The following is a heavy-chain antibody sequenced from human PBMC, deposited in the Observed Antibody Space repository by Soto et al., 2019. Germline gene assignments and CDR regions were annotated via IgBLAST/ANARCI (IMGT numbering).Heavy chain of an antibody. V-gene: IGHV4-39*07. CDR2: VHHSGST. Sequence: SETLSLTCTVSGGSISSSSYYWGWIRQPPGKGLEWIGGVHHSGSTYYNPSLRSRVTISVDKSKNQFSLELTSVTAADTAVYYCANWGGLNFPRLYWGPGTLVTVSS. J-gene: IGHJ4*02. CDR1: GGSISSSSYY. D-gene: IGHD3-16*01. CDR3: ANWGGLNFPRLY.